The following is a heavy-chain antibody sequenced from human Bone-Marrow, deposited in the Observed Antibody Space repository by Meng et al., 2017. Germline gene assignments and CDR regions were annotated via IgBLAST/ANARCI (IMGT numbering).Heavy chain of an antibody. CDR2: IWYDGSNK. CDR1: GFTFSSYG. V-gene: IGHV3-33*01. D-gene: IGHD5-24*01. CDR3: ARGRGDGYNSYGFNAFDM. Sequence: GGSLRLSCAASGFTFSSYGMHWVRQAPGKGLEWVAVIWYDGSNKYYADSVKGRFTISRDNAKNTLYLRMNSLRDEDTAVYYCARGRGDGYNSYGFNAFDMWGQGTMVTVSS. J-gene: IGHJ3*02.